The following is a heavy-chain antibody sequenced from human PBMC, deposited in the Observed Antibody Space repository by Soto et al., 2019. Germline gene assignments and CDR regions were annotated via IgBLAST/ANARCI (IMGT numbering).Heavy chain of an antibody. CDR2: IYSSGST. Sequence: SETLSLTCTVSGGSISSYYWSWIRQPPGKGLEWIGYIYSSGSTNYNPSLKSRVSISLDTSKNQFSLKLTSVTAADTAVYYCTRGSHFYYFDYWGHGTLVTVSS. CDR1: GGSISSYY. D-gene: IGHD3-10*01. V-gene: IGHV4-59*01. J-gene: IGHJ4*01. CDR3: TRGSHFYYFDY.